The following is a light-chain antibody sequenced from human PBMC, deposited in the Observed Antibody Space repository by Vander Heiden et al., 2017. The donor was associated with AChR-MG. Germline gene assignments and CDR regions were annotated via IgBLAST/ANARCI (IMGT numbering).Light chain of an antibody. Sequence: EIVLTQSPATLSLSPGDRATLSCRASQSIRNYLAWYQQKPGQAPRLLIYDVSKRAPGIPPRFSGSGSGTDFTLTIISLEPEDFAAYYCQQRSDWPPALTFGGGTKVEIK. J-gene: IGKJ4*01. V-gene: IGKV3-11*01. CDR3: QQRSDWPPALT. CDR1: QSIRNY. CDR2: DVS.